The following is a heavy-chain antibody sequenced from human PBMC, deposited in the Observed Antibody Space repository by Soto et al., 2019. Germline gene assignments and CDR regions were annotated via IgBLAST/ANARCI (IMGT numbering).Heavy chain of an antibody. CDR3: ARGLTMVRGLILDALDM. V-gene: IGHV1-46*01. CDR1: GYTFTSYY. CDR2: INPSGGST. Sequence: ASVKVSCKASGYTFTSYYMHWVRQAPGQGLEWMGIINPSGGSTSYAQKFQGRVTMTRDTSTSTVYMELSSLRSEDTAVYYCARGLTMVRGLILDALDMWGQGTMVTVSS. J-gene: IGHJ3*02. D-gene: IGHD3-10*01.